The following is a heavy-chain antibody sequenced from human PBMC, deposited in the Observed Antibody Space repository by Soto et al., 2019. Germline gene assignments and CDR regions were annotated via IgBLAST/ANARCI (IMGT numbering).Heavy chain of an antibody. J-gene: IGHJ6*04. D-gene: IGHD3-10*01. CDR3: AKAVKIYVRGGPPADG. CDR1: GFDFNAYG. V-gene: IGHV3-30*18. CDR2: ISHDGRNT. Sequence: QVQLVESGGGVVQPGRSLRLSCAASGFDFNAYGMHWVRQAPGKGLEWVTVISHDGRNTYYADSAKGRCTISRDNSKNTLYLQISTLRLVDVAVYYCAKAVKIYVRGGPPADGWGNGPTVTVSS.